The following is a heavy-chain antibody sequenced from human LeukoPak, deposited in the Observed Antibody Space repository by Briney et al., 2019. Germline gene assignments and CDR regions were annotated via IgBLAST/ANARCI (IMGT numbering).Heavy chain of an antibody. Sequence: SQTLSLTCTVSGGSLSSGGYYWSWIRQHPGKGLEWIGYIYYSGSTYYNPSLKSRVTISVDTSKNQFSLKLSSVSAADTAVYYCARVYCSNGVCYYFDYWGQGTLVTVSS. D-gene: IGHD2-8*01. V-gene: IGHV4-31*03. CDR3: ARVYCSNGVCYYFDY. CDR1: GGSLSSGGYY. J-gene: IGHJ4*02. CDR2: IYYSGST.